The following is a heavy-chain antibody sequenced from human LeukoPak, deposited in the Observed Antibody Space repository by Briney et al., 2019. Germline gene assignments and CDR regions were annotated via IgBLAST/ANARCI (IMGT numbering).Heavy chain of an antibody. CDR3: ARYCSGGSCYHRDYYGMDV. V-gene: IGHV3-21*01. J-gene: IGHJ6*02. CDR1: GFTFSSYS. Sequence: PGGSLRLSCAASGFTFSSYSMNWVRQAPGKGPEWVSSISSSSSYIYYADSVKGRFTISRDNAKNSLYLQMNSLRAEDTAVYYCARYCSGGSCYHRDYYGMDVWGQGTTVTVSS. CDR2: ISSSSSYI. D-gene: IGHD2-15*01.